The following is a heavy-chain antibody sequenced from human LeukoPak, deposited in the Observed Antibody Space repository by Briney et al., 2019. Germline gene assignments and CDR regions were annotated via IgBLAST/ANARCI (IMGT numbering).Heavy chain of an antibody. CDR1: GGSISSYY. J-gene: IGHJ5*02. CDR2: INHSGST. V-gene: IGHV4-34*01. D-gene: IGHD6-13*01. Sequence: SETLSLTCTVSGGSISSYYWSWIRQPPGKGLEWIGEINHSGSTNYNPSLKSRVTISVDTSKNQFSLKLSSVTAADTAVYYCARPFYRQLVANWFDPWGQGTLVTVSS. CDR3: ARPFYRQLVANWFDP.